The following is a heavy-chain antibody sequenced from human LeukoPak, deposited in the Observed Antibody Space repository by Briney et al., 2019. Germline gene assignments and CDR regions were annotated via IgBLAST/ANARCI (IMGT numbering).Heavy chain of an antibody. Sequence: SQTLSLTCTVSRGSISSGNYYWSWIRQPAGKGLEWIGRSHTRGSTNYNPSLKSRVTISVDTSKNQFSLKLSSVTAADTAVYYCARDLTMVRGDAFDIWGQGTMVTVSS. CDR2: SHTRGST. D-gene: IGHD3-10*01. CDR1: RGSISSGNYY. V-gene: IGHV4-61*02. J-gene: IGHJ3*02. CDR3: ARDLTMVRGDAFDI.